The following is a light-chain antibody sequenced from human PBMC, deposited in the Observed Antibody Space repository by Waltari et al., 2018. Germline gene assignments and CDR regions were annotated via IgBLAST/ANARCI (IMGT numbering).Light chain of an antibody. Sequence: EIILTQSPGTLSLSPGERATLSCRASQSVTSNSLAWYQQKPGQAPGLIISGSFNMATCIPDRFSGSGSGTDFTLTIIRLEPEDFAVYYCQHYGTSPRTFGQGTKVEL. CDR1: QSVTSNS. CDR3: QHYGTSPRT. V-gene: IGKV3-20*01. J-gene: IGKJ1*01. CDR2: GSF.